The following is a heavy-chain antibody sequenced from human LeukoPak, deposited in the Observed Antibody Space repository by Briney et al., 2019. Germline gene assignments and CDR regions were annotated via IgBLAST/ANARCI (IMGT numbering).Heavy chain of an antibody. J-gene: IGHJ3*02. CDR1: GGTFSSYA. CDR3: ARVRDGYNDAYDI. Sequence: SVKVSCKASGGTFSSYAISWVRQAPGQGLEWMGGIIPIFGTANYAQNFQGRVTMTSDASTSTVYMELSGLRSEDTAVYYCARVRDGYNDAYDIWGQGTMVTVPS. D-gene: IGHD5-24*01. CDR2: IIPIFGTA. V-gene: IGHV1-69*05.